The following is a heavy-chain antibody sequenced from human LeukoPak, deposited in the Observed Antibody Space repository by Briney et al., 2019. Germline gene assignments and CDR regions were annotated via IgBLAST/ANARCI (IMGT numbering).Heavy chain of an antibody. Sequence: GASVKVSCKASGYTFTSYAMHWVRQAPGQRLEWMGWINAGNGNTKYSQKFQGRVTITRDTSASTAYMELSSLRSEDTAVYYCAREQPADNYYGMDVWGQGTTVTVSS. J-gene: IGHJ6*02. CDR2: INAGNGNT. CDR1: GYTFTSYA. D-gene: IGHD2-2*01. V-gene: IGHV1-3*01. CDR3: AREQPADNYYGMDV.